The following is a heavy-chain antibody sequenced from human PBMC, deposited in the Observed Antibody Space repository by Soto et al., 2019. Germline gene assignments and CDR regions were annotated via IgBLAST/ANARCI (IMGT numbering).Heavy chain of an antibody. Sequence: GALRLSCSASGFTFSSYAMHWVRQAPGKGLEYVSAISSNGGSTYYADSVKGRFTISRDNSKNTLYLQMSSLRAEDTAVYYCVKLSLLDCSSTSCYPASYGMDVWGQGTTVTVS. CDR3: VKLSLLDCSSTSCYPASYGMDV. V-gene: IGHV3-64D*06. J-gene: IGHJ6*02. CDR1: GFTFSSYA. CDR2: ISSNGGST. D-gene: IGHD2-2*01.